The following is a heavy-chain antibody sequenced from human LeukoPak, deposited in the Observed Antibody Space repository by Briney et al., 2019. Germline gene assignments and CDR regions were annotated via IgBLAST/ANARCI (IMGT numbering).Heavy chain of an antibody. CDR1: GGSISSYY. D-gene: IGHD6-19*01. J-gene: IGHJ4*02. CDR2: IYYSGST. Sequence: SETLSLTCTVSGGSISSYYWSWIRQPPGKGLEWIGYIYYSGSTNYNPSLKSRVTISVDTSKNQFSLKLSFVAATDTAVYYCARLQGQYSSGWHYFDYWGQGTLVTVSS. V-gene: IGHV4-59*08. CDR3: ARLQGQYSSGWHYFDY.